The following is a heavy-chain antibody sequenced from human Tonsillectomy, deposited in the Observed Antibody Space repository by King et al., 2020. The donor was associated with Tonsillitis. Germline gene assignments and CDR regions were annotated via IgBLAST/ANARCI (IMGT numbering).Heavy chain of an antibody. CDR3: ARRGWGASDAFDV. Sequence: VQLVESGGGLVKPGGSLRLSCAVSGFAFSGYEMGWVRQAAGKGLEWVSSISSSGTSIHYADSVKGRFTISRDNAMDSLFLQMNSLSDDDTAVYYCARRGWGASDAFDVWGQGTMVTVSS. J-gene: IGHJ3*01. CDR1: GFAFSGYE. CDR2: ISSSGTSI. D-gene: IGHD3-16*01. V-gene: IGHV3-21*01.